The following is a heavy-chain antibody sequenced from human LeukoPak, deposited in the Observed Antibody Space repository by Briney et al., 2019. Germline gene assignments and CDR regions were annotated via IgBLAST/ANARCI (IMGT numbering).Heavy chain of an antibody. J-gene: IGHJ4*02. CDR3: ARFSGSYPYYFDY. CDR1: GGSISTSDW. D-gene: IGHD1-26*01. CDR2: IYHSGST. Sequence: SETLSLTCAVSGGSISTSDWWSWVRQPPGKGLEWIGGIYHSGSTNYNPSLESRVTISVDKSKNQFSLKLNFVTAADTAVYYCARFSGSYPYYFDYWGQGALVTGSS. V-gene: IGHV4-4*02.